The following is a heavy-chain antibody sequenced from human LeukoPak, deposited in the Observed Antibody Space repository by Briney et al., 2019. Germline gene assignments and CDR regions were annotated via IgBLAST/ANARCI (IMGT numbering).Heavy chain of an antibody. V-gene: IGHV3-23*01. J-gene: IGHJ4*02. Sequence: PGGSLRLSCAASGFTFSSYAMSWVRRAPGKGLEWVSAISGSGGSTYYADSVKGRFTISRDNSKNTLYLQMNSLRAEDTAVYYCANVGKYYYDSSGTLDYWGQGTLVTVSS. CDR3: ANVGKYYYDSSGTLDY. CDR1: GFTFSSYA. D-gene: IGHD3-22*01. CDR2: ISGSGGST.